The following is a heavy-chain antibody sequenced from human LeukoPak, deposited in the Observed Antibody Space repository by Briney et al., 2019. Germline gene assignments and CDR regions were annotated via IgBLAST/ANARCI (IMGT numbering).Heavy chain of an antibody. CDR2: ISSSGSTI. Sequence: GGSLRLSCAASGFTFSDYYMSWIRQAPGKGLEWVSYISSSGSTIYYADSVKGRFTISRDNSRNTLYLQMNNLRTEDTAVYYCARVPRENYALDYWGQGTLVTVSS. V-gene: IGHV3-11*04. CDR1: GFTFSDYY. CDR3: ARVPRENYALDY. D-gene: IGHD1-7*01. J-gene: IGHJ4*02.